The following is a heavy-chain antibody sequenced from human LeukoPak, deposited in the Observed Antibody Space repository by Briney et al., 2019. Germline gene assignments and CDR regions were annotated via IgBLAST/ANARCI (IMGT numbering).Heavy chain of an antibody. CDR3: ARGSGIVGATSWFDP. CDR2: INPSGGST. CDR1: GYTFTSYY. J-gene: IGHJ5*02. D-gene: IGHD1-26*01. Sequence: ASVKVSCKASGYTFTSYYMHWVRQAPGQGLEWMGIINPSGGSTSYAQKFQGRVTMTRDMSTSTVYMELSSLRSEDTAVYYCARGSGIVGATSWFDPWGQGTLVTVSS. V-gene: IGHV1-46*01.